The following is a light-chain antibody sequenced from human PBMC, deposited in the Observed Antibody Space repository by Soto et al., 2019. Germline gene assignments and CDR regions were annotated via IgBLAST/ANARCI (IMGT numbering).Light chain of an antibody. V-gene: IGKV1-27*01. Sequence: DIPTSQSPSSVSASVGDRVSIPCRATRGFSDYLAWYQQRPGKPPKLLIYSASTLQSGVPSRFSGSGSGPDFTLTISSLQPEDVATYYCQKYNSAPWTFGQGTKVDIK. J-gene: IGKJ1*01. CDR1: RGFSDY. CDR2: SAS. CDR3: QKYNSAPWT.